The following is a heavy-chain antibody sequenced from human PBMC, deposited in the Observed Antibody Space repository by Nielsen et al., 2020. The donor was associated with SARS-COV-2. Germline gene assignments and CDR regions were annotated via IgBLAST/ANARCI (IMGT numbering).Heavy chain of an antibody. Sequence: GESLKISCAVSGFSVTDNYIMWVRQAPGKGLECVSVMYTDNNADYADSVKGRFSLFRDTSKNTLYLQMNSLRVDDTAFYYCTRDPFLSESGPWGQGTLVTVSS. J-gene: IGHJ5*02. D-gene: IGHD3-10*01. CDR2: MYTDNNA. CDR3: TRDPFLSESGP. V-gene: IGHV3-53*01. CDR1: GFSVTDNY.